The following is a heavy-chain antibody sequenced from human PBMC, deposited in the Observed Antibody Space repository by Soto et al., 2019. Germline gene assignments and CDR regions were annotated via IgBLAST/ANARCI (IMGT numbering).Heavy chain of an antibody. CDR2: IYYSGST. J-gene: IGHJ4*02. CDR1: GGSISSSSYY. CDR3: ARDGYGDYEAYHLFDY. V-gene: IGHV4-39*01. D-gene: IGHD4-17*01. Sequence: PSETLSLTCTVSGGSISSSSYYWGWIRQPPGKGLEWIGSIYYSGSTYYNPSLKSRVTISVDTSKNQFSLKLSSVTAADTAVYYCARDGYGDYEAYHLFDYWGQGTLVTVSS.